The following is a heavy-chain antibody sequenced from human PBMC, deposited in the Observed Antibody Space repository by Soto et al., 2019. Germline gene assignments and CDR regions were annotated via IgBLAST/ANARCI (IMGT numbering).Heavy chain of an antibody. Sequence: SETLSLTCAVYGGSLIGYYWYWILQPPGKGLEWIGEVYHSGATNYNPSLKSRLTLSVDMPKNQFSVKLTSLTAADTAVYYCARARSQYYYDSSGYYKTYYYYGMDVWGQGTTVTVSS. V-gene: IGHV4-34*01. D-gene: IGHD3-22*01. CDR3: ARARSQYYYDSSGYYKTYYYYGMDV. CDR2: VYHSGAT. J-gene: IGHJ6*02. CDR1: GGSLIGYY.